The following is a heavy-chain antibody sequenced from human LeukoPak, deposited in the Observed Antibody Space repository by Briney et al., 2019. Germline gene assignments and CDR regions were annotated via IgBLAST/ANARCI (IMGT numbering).Heavy chain of an antibody. D-gene: IGHD5-18*01. Sequence: PGGSLRLSCEASGFTFGSHAMYWVRQAPGKGLEWVAGIFGSGGSPHYADSVKGRFTISRDNSRNAVYLQINSLRADDTAVYDCGKSTGGYSSGQKPAWPVDDWGQGTLVTASS. CDR2: IFGSGGSP. V-gene: IGHV3-23*01. CDR3: GKSTGGYSSGQKPAWPVDD. CDR1: GFTFGSHA. J-gene: IGHJ4*02.